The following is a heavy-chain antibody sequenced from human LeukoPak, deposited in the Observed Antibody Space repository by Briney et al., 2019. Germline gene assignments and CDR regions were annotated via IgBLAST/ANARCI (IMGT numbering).Heavy chain of an antibody. V-gene: IGHV3-9*01. CDR1: GFTFDDYA. CDR2: ISWNSGSI. CDR3: AKDMSSPAAGFGY. Sequence: PGRSLRLSCAASGFTFDDYAMHWVRQAPGKGLEWVSGISWNSGSIGYADSVKGRFTISRDNAKNSLYLQMNSLRAEDTALYYCAKDMSSPAAGFGYWGQGTLVTVSS. J-gene: IGHJ4*02. D-gene: IGHD6-13*01.